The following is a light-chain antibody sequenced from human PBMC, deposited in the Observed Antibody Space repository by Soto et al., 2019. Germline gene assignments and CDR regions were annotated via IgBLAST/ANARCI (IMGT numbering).Light chain of an antibody. J-gene: IGKJ3*01. Sequence: EIVLTQSPVTLSLSPGERATLSCRASQSVSSYLAWYQQKPGQPPRLLIYDASNRATGIPARFSGSGSGTDFTLTISRLGPDDFAVYYCQQRSNWPPGFTFGPGTKVDFK. CDR1: QSVSSY. CDR3: QQRSNWPPGFT. CDR2: DAS. V-gene: IGKV3-11*01.